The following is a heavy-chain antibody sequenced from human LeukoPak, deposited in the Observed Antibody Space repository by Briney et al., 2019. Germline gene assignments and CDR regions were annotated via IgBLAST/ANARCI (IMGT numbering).Heavy chain of an antibody. V-gene: IGHV3-30-3*01. CDR1: GFTFSSYA. D-gene: IGHD3-22*01. Sequence: GGSLRLSCAASGFTFSSYAMHWVRQAPGKGLEWVAVISYDGSNKYYADSVKGRFTISRDNSKNTLYLQMNSLRAEDTAVYYCASQPEYYYDSSGYYLYWGQGTLVTVSS. CDR3: ASQPEYYYDSSGYYLY. CDR2: ISYDGSNK. J-gene: IGHJ4*02.